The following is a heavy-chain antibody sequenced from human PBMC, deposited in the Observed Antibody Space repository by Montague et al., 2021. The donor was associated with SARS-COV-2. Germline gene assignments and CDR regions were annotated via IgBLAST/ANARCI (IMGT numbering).Heavy chain of an antibody. Sequence: SETLSLTCTVSGGSISSYYWSWIRQPPGKGLELIGYIYYTGSTKYNPSLKSRVTMSLDRPTNRFSLTLNSVTAVDTAMYYCSRAQNTCFIANCVNDFDFWGLGAQVTVSS. CDR1: GGSISSYY. D-gene: IGHD1-1*01. V-gene: IGHV4-59*01. J-gene: IGHJ4*02. CDR2: IYYTGST. CDR3: SRAQNTCFIANCVNDFDF.